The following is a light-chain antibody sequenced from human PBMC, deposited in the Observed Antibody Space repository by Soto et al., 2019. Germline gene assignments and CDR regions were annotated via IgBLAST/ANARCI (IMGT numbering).Light chain of an antibody. J-gene: IGLJ3*02. CDR2: SNN. V-gene: IGLV1-44*01. CDR1: SSNIGSRT. CDR3: VAWDDSLSAWV. Sequence: QSVLTQPPSASGTPGQRVTISCSGSSSNIGSRTVNWYQQLPGTAPKVLIYSNNQRPSGVPDRFSGSKSGTSASLAITGLQSEDEADYYCVAWDDSLSAWVFGGGTKVTVL.